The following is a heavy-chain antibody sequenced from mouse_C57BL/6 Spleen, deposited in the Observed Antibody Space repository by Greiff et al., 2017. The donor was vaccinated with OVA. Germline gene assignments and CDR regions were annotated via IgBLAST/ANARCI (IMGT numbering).Heavy chain of an antibody. CDR2: INPNNGGT. CDR1: GYTFTDYN. Sequence: VQLQQSGPELVKPGASVKIPCKASGYTFTDYNMDWVKQSHGKSLEWIGDINPNNGGTIYNQKFKGKATLTVDKSSSTAYMELRSLTSEDTAVYYCARSITTVGYYFDYWGQGTTLTVSS. J-gene: IGHJ2*01. D-gene: IGHD1-1*01. CDR3: ARSITTVGYYFDY. V-gene: IGHV1-18*01.